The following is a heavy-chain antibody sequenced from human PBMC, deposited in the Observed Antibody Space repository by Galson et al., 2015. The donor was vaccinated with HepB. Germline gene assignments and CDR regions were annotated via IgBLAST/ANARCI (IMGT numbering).Heavy chain of an antibody. D-gene: IGHD4-17*01. Sequence: SLRLSCAASGFTFSSYWMHWVRQAPGKGLVWVSRINSDGSSTSYADSVKGRFTISRDNAKNTLYLQMNSLRAEDTAVYYCARARVDYGDYEPHWYFDLWGRGTLVTVSS. CDR1: GFTFSSYW. CDR2: INSDGSST. J-gene: IGHJ2*01. CDR3: ARARVDYGDYEPHWYFDL. V-gene: IGHV3-74*01.